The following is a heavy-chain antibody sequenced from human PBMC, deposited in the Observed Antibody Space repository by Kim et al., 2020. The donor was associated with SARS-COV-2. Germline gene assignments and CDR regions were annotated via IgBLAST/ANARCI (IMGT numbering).Heavy chain of an antibody. D-gene: IGHD3-10*01. Sequence: PSLKSRVTISVATSKNQFSLKLSSVTAADTAVYYCARDLVLWPGVGGWFDPWGQGTLVTVSS. CDR3: ARDLVLWPGVGGWFDP. J-gene: IGHJ5*02. V-gene: IGHV4-59*01.